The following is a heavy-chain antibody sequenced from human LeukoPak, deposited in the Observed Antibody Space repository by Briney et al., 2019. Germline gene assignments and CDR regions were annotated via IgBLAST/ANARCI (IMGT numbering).Heavy chain of an antibody. V-gene: IGHV3-33*06. CDR3: AKESFYSGWYLFDY. CDR2: IWYDGSNK. CDR1: GFTFSSYG. J-gene: IGHJ4*02. Sequence: GGSLRLSCAASGFTFSSYGMHWVRQAPGKGLEGVAVIWYDGSNKYYADSVKGRFTISRDNSKNTLYLQMNSLRAEDTAVYYCAKESFYSGWYLFDYWGQGTLVTVSS. D-gene: IGHD6-19*01.